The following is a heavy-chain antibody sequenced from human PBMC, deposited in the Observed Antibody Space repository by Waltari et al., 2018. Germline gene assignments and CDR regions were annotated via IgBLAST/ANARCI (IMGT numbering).Heavy chain of an antibody. Sequence: QITVKESGPALVKPTQTLTLTCTFSGFSPITGTVGVGWIRQPPGKALEWLAIIYWNGDKRYNPSLRSRFTVTKDTSENQAVLTMTNMDPVDTATYYCVHRRAAYDWSGLDFWGQGVQVTVSS. CDR3: VHRRAAYDWSGLDF. V-gene: IGHV2-5*01. J-gene: IGHJ4*02. D-gene: IGHD5-12*01. CDR1: GFSPITGTVG. CDR2: IYWNGDK.